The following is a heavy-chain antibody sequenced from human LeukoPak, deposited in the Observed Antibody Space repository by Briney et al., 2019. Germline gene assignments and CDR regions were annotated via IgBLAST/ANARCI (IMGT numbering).Heavy chain of an antibody. CDR3: AREVAVAGTDLDY. CDR2: IRSSGGTI. D-gene: IGHD6-19*01. J-gene: IGHJ4*02. CDR1: GFIINSYS. Sequence: GGSLRLSCAASGFIINSYSMNWVRQARGKGLEWVAYIRSSGGTIYYAESVKGRFTISRDNAKNSLYLQMNSLRAEDTAVYYCAREVAVAGTDLDYWGQGTLVTVSS. V-gene: IGHV3-48*04.